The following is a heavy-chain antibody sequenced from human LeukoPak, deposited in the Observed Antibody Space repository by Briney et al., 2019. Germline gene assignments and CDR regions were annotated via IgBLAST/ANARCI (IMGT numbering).Heavy chain of an antibody. CDR1: VFTFSNYW. CDR2: IKQDGSEI. J-gene: IGHJ4*02. D-gene: IGHD3-3*01. V-gene: IGHV3-7*01. Sequence: GGSLRLSCAASVFTFSNYWMSWVRQAPGKGLEWVANIKQDGSEIYYVDSVKGRFTISRDNARNSVYLQMNSLRGEDTAVYYCARAVFDTIFGVVIWGQGTQVTVSS. CDR3: ARAVFDTIFGVVI.